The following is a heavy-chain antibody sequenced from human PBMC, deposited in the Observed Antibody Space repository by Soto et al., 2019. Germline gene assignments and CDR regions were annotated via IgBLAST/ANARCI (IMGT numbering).Heavy chain of an antibody. D-gene: IGHD6-19*01. J-gene: IGHJ4*02. Sequence: PSETLSLTCAVYGGSFSGYYWSWIRQPPGKGLEWIGEINHSGSTNYNPSLKSRVTISVDTSKNQFSLKLSSVTAADTAVYYCARPASSGWFGYWGQGTLVTVSS. CDR3: ARPASSGWFGY. V-gene: IGHV4-34*01. CDR2: INHSGST. CDR1: GGSFSGYY.